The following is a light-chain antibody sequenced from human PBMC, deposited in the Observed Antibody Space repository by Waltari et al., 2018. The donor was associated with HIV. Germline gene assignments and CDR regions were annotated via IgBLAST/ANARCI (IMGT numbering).Light chain of an antibody. CDR2: EVT. J-gene: IGLJ2*01. V-gene: IGLV2-8*01. CDR1: SSDIGAYNF. Sequence: QSALTQPPSVSGSPGQSVAISCTGTSSDIGAYNFVSWYQQQPGSAPKLIIFEVTKRPTGVPDRFSGSKSGNTASLTVSGLLPEDDADYYCSSYAGSNRFVVFGGGTRLTVL. CDR3: SSYAGSNRFVV.